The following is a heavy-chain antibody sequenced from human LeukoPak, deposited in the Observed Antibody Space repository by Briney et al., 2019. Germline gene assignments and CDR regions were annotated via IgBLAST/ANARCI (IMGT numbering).Heavy chain of an antibody. CDR3: ASLTYYYDSSGYYYDGAFDI. CDR1: GYTFTSYD. J-gene: IGHJ3*02. Sequence: ASVNLSFKASGYTFTSYDINWLRHATGQGLGWSGWMNPNSGNTGYAQKFQGRVTMTRNTSISTAYMELSSLRSEDTAVYYCASLTYYYDSSGYYYDGAFDIWGQGTMVTVSS. V-gene: IGHV1-8*01. CDR2: MNPNSGNT. D-gene: IGHD3-22*01.